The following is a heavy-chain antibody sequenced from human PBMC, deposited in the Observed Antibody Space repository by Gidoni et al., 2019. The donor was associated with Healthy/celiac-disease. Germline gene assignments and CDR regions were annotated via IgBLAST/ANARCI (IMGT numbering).Heavy chain of an antibody. CDR2: ISAYNGNT. V-gene: IGHV1-18*04. CDR3: ARDPGYYDSSGYYSYGMDV. Sequence: QVQLVQSGAEVTKPGASVKVSCKASGYTFTSYGISWVRQAPGQGLEWMGWISAYNGNTNDAQKRQGRVTMTTDTSTSTAYMELRSLRSDDTAVYYCARDPGYYDSSGYYSYGMDVWGQGTTVTVSS. CDR1: GYTFTSYG. J-gene: IGHJ6*02. D-gene: IGHD3-22*01.